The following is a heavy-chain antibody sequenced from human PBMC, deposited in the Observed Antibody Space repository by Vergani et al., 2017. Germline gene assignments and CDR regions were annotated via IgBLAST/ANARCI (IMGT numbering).Heavy chain of an antibody. J-gene: IGHJ1*01. Sequence: QVQLVQSGAEVKKPGSSVKVSCKASGGTFSSYAISWVRQAPGQGLEWMGRRIPIFGTANYAKKFQGRVTITADESTSTAYMELSILRSEDTAVYYCAREGLNGDYFQHWGQGTLVTVSS. CDR3: AREGLNGDYFQH. CDR2: RIPIFGTA. D-gene: IGHD2-8*01. CDR1: GGTFSSYA. V-gene: IGHV1-69*13.